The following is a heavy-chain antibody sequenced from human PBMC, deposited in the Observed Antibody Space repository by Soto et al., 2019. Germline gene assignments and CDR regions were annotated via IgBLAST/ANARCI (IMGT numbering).Heavy chain of an antibody. D-gene: IGHD5-12*01. J-gene: IGHJ4*01. V-gene: IGHV3-30-3*01. Sequence: PGWYMVLSFAASGFDFRNYAMHWVRQSPGKGPEWVAITSDDGDIQYYADSVKGRFTISRDNSKNTLYLQMTSLRNEDVSVELGARAVHADMDALDAWVHGT. CDR1: GFDFRNYA. CDR2: TSDDGDIQ. CDR3: ARAVHADMDALDA.